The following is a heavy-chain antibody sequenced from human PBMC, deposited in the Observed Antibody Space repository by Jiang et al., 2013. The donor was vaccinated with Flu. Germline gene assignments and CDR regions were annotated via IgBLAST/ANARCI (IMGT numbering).Heavy chain of an antibody. V-gene: IGHV1-69*13. D-gene: IGHD3-16*01. Sequence: SGAEVKKPGASVKISCKLSGGTFSHFAINWVRRVPGQGLEWMGGILRIFGRTNYAPNFQDRVTLSAVESTSTAYMELSSLTSEDTAVYYCFSGPGFSYTIVLGGDHWGQGTQVAVSS. CDR3: FSGPGFSYTIVLGGDH. J-gene: IGHJ4*02. CDR2: ILRIFGRT. CDR1: GGTFSHFA.